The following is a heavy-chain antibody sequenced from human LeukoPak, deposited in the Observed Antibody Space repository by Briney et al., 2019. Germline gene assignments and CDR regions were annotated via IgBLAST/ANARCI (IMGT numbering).Heavy chain of an antibody. V-gene: IGHV3-23*01. CDR1: GFTFSSYA. J-gene: IGHJ6*03. CDR3: AKDPGGLYSGYDLSYYYYMDV. D-gene: IGHD5-12*01. Sequence: GGSLRLSCAASGFTFSSYAMSWVRQAPGKGLEWVSAISGSGRTTYYADSVKGRFTISRDNAKNSLYLQMNSLRAEDTANYCAKDPGGLYSGYDLSYYYYMDVWGKGTTVTVSS. CDR2: ISGSGRTT.